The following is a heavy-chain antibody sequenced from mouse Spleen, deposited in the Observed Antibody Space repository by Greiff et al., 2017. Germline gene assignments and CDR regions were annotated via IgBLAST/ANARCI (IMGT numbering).Heavy chain of an antibody. CDR3: ARPDYYGSSYDY. CDR1: GYTFTSYW. J-gene: IGHJ2*01. V-gene: IGHV1-50*01. Sequence: QVQLQQPGAELVKPGASVKLSCKASGYTFTSYWMQWVKQRPGLGLEWIGEIDPSDSYTNYNQKFKGKATLTVDTSSSTAYMQLSSLTSEDSAVYYCARPDYYGSSYDYWGQGTTLTVSS. CDR2: IDPSDSYT. D-gene: IGHD1-1*01.